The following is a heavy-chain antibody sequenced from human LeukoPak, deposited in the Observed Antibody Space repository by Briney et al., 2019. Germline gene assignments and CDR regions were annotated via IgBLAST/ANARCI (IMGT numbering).Heavy chain of an antibody. Sequence: GGSLRLSCAASGFTLSNYWMHWVRQAPGKGLVGVSRINSDGSSRNYADSVKGRFTISRDNAKNTLYLQMNSLRAEDTAVYYCASASSHRIAAGGDYCGQGTLVTVSS. CDR3: ASASSHRIAAGGDY. CDR2: INSDGSSR. CDR1: GFTLSNYW. D-gene: IGHD6-13*01. V-gene: IGHV3-74*01. J-gene: IGHJ4*02.